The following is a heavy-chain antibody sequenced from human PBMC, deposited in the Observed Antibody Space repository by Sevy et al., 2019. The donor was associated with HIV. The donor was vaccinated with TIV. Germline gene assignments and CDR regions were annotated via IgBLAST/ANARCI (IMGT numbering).Heavy chain of an antibody. D-gene: IGHD3-3*01. CDR3: TTKGGFWSGYQYFDY. CDR2: IKSNGDGGTT. Sequence: GGSLRLSCAASGFTFNKAWMTWVRQAPGKGLEWVGRIKSNGDGGTTDYTAPVKGRFTISRDDSKNTLYLQMNSLKTEDTAVYYCTTKGGFWSGYQYFDYWDQGTLVTVSS. J-gene: IGHJ4*02. V-gene: IGHV3-15*01. CDR1: GFTFNKAW.